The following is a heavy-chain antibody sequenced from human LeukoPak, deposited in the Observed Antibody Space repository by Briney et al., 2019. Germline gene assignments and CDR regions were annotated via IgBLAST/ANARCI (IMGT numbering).Heavy chain of an antibody. J-gene: IGHJ4*02. Sequence: GGSLRLSCAASGFTFSSYGMHWVRQAPGKGLEWVAFIRYDGSNKYYADSVKGRFTISRDNSKNTLYLQMNSLRAEDTAVYYCAKDAKRYCRGGSCYSDFDYWGQGTLVTVSS. CDR2: IRYDGSNK. CDR1: GFTFSSYG. D-gene: IGHD2-15*01. V-gene: IGHV3-30*02. CDR3: AKDAKRYCRGGSCYSDFDY.